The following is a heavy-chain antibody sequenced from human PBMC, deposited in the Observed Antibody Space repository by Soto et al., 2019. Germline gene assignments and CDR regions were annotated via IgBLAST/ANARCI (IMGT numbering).Heavy chain of an antibody. J-gene: IGHJ4*02. V-gene: IGHV4-34*01. CDR1: GGSFSGYY. D-gene: IGHD6-6*01. Sequence: KASETLSLTCAVYGGSFSGYYWSWIRQPPGKGLEWIGEINHSGSTNYNPSLKSRVTISVDTSKNQFSLKLSSVTAADTAVYYCASSSSIAARPGVYWGQGTLVTVSS. CDR3: ASSSSIAARPGVY. CDR2: INHSGST.